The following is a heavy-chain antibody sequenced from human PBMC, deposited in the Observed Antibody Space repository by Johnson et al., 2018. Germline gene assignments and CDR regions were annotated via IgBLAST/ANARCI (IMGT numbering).Heavy chain of an antibody. V-gene: IGHV3-23*04. Sequence: EVQLVESGGGLVQPGGSLRLSCAASGFTFSSYAMSWVRQAPGKGLEWVSAISGSGDITYYADSVKGRFTFSRDNSKNTLYLQMNSLSAEDTAVYYCAKDREYDSSVYYSEYFQHWGQGTLVTVSS. D-gene: IGHD3-22*01. CDR3: AKDREYDSSVYYSEYFQH. J-gene: IGHJ1*01. CDR2: ISGSGDIT. CDR1: GFTFSSYA.